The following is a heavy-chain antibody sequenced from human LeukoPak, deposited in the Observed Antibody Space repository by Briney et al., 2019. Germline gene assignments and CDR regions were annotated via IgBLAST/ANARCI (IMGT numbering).Heavy chain of an antibody. J-gene: IGHJ4*02. Sequence: GGSLRLSCSASGFTFSTYTMHWVSQAPGKGLEYVAAISSNGGSTYYADFGKGRFTISRDNSKNTLYLQMSSLRAEDTAVYYCAKGGLARDFDYWGQGTLVTVSS. V-gene: IGHV3-64D*06. CDR1: GFTFSTYT. D-gene: IGHD3/OR15-3a*01. CDR3: AKGGLARDFDY. CDR2: ISSNGGST.